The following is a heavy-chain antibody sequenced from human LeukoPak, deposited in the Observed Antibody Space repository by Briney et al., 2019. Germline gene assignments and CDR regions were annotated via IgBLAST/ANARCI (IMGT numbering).Heavy chain of an antibody. CDR3: ARVRDSSAFDI. Sequence: SVKVSCKASGGTFSSYAISWVRQAPGQGLEWMGRIIPILGIANYAQKFQGRVTITADKSTSTAYMELSSLRAEDTAVYYCARVRDSSAFDIWGQGTMVTVSS. CDR2: IIPILGIA. CDR1: GGTFSSYA. V-gene: IGHV1-69*04. J-gene: IGHJ3*02. D-gene: IGHD3-22*01.